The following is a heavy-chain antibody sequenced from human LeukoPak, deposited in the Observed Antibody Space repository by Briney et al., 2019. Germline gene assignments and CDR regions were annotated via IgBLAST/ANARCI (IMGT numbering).Heavy chain of an antibody. Sequence: PGGSLSLSCAVSGFPYSSFAMRWVRQATGKGLEWVSAISGSGGSTYYADSVKGRFTISTDTSKNTLYLQMNSLRAEDTAVYYCAKDHDILTGYYNFDYWGQGTLVTVSS. CDR2: ISGSGGST. CDR3: AKDHDILTGYYNFDY. V-gene: IGHV3-23*01. CDR1: GFPYSSFA. J-gene: IGHJ4*02. D-gene: IGHD3-9*01.